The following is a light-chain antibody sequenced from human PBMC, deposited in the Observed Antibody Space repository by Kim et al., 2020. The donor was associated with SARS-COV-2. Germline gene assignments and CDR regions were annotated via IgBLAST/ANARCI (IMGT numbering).Light chain of an antibody. CDR3: QQRSNWSWT. CDR1: QCVSSY. V-gene: IGKV3-11*01. CDR2: DAS. J-gene: IGKJ1*01. Sequence: SPGERATPSCRASQCVSSYLAWYQQKPGQAPRLLIYDASNGATGIPARFSGSGSGTDFTLTISSLEPEDFAVYFCQQRSNWSWTFGQGTKVDIK.